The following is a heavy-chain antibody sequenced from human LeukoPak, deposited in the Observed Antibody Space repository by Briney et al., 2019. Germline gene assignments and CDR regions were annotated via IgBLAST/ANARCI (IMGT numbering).Heavy chain of an antibody. V-gene: IGHV3-21*01. CDR2: ISSSSSYI. CDR3: AVIHYYDSSGADY. D-gene: IGHD3-22*01. J-gene: IGHJ4*02. Sequence: GGSLRLSCAASGFTFSSYSMNWVRQAPGKGLEWVSSISSSSSYIYYADSVKGRFTISRDNAKNSLYLQMNSLRAEDTAVYYCAVIHYYDSSGADYWGQGTLVTVSS. CDR1: GFTFSSYS.